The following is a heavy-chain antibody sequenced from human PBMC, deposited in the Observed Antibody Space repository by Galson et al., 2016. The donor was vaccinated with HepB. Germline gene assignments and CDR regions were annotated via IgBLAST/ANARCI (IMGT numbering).Heavy chain of an antibody. J-gene: IGHJ5*02. Sequence: SVKVSCKASGGTLNYAVNWVRQAPGQGLEWMGGILPAFGTSNYGQKFQGRLTITADESMSIVYMHLSSLRSEDTAVYYCARRAGGAGGVRFDPWGQGTLVTVSS. V-gene: IGHV1-69*13. CDR1: GGTLNYA. CDR2: ILPAFGTS. D-gene: IGHD3-16*01. CDR3: ARRAGGAGGVRFDP.